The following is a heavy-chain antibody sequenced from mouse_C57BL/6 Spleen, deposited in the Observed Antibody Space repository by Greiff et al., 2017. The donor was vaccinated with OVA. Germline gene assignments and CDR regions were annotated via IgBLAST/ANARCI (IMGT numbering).Heavy chain of an antibody. J-gene: IGHJ2*01. CDR2: INPNNGGT. D-gene: IGHD2-3*01. V-gene: IGHV1-26*01. CDR1: GYTFTDYY. CDR3: ARFYDGYYPY. Sequence: VQLQQSGPELVKPGASVKISCKASGYTFTDYYMNWVKQSHGKSLEWIGDINPNNGGTSYNQKFKGKATLTVDKSSSTAYMELRSLTSEDSAVYYCARFYDGYYPYWGQGTTLTVSS.